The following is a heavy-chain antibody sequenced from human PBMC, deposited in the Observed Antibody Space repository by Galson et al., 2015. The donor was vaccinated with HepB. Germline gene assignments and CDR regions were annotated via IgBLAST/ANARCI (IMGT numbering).Heavy chain of an antibody. J-gene: IGHJ3*02. V-gene: IGHV5-10-1*01. Sequence: QSGAEVKKPGESLRISCKGSGYSFTSYWISWVRQMPGKGLEWMGRIDPSDSYTNYSPSFQGHVTISADKSISTAYLQWSSLKASDTAMYYCASPLGYCSSTSCSTLGSDAFDIWGQGTMVTVSS. CDR2: IDPSDSYT. D-gene: IGHD2-2*01. CDR1: GYSFTSYW. CDR3: ASPLGYCSSTSCSTLGSDAFDI.